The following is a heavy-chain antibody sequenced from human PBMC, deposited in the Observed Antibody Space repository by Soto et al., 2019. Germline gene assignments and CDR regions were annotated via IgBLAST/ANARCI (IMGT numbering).Heavy chain of an antibody. V-gene: IGHV3-73*01. CDR3: TRPVWNYDYYYYMDV. CDR2: IRSKANSYAT. J-gene: IGHJ6*03. Sequence: GGSLRLSCAASGFTFSGSAMHWVRQASGKGLEWVGRIRSKANSYATAYAASVKGRFTISRDDSKNTAYLQMNSLKTEDTAVYYCTRPVWNYDYYYYMDVWGKGTTVTVSS. CDR1: GFTFSGSA. D-gene: IGHD1-1*01.